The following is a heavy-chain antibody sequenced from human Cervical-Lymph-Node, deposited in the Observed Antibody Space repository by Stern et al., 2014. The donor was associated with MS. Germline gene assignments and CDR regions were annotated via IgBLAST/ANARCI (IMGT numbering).Heavy chain of an antibody. CDR1: GGTFNSYG. D-gene: IGHD6-6*01. V-gene: IGHV1-69*01. Sequence: VPLVQSRAEVKKPGSSVKVSCKAAGGTFNSYGISLTRQAPGQGLEWMVGFGTLFSTTHSAQKLQGRVTITADESRSTTYMELTSLRSDDTAVYYCARGGIGSSRLYYHFYGMDVWGQGTTVTVSS. CDR3: ARGGIGSSRLYYHFYGMDV. J-gene: IGHJ6*02. CDR2: FGTLFSTT.